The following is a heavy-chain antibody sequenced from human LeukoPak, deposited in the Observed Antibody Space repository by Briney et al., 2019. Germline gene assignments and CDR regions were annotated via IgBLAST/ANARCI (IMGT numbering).Heavy chain of an antibody. D-gene: IGHD1-1*01. J-gene: IGHJ3*01. CDR3: ARFGSNWISSGETHADVLDL. V-gene: IGHV4-39*01. CDR2: ISYSGSA. CDR1: GGSISSSNYY. Sequence: KPSETLSLTCTVSGGSISSSNYYWGWFRQPPGKGLELIGSISYSGSAYYNPSLKSRVTVSVDTSKNEFSLQLNSVTAADTAVYYCARFGSNWISSGETHADVLDLWGQGTMVTVSS.